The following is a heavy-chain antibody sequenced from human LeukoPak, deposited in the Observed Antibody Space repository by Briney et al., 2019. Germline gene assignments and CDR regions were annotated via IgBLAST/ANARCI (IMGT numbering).Heavy chain of an antibody. CDR1: GFTFSDYY. CDR2: ISSSGSTI. Sequence: GGSLRLSCAASGFTFSDYYMSWIRQAPGKGLEWVSYISSSGSTIYYADSVKGRFTISRDNAKNSLYLQMNSLRAEDTAVYYCAREAPRIAADHFGWGQGTLVTVSS. J-gene: IGHJ4*02. CDR3: AREAPRIAADHFG. D-gene: IGHD6-13*01. V-gene: IGHV3-11*04.